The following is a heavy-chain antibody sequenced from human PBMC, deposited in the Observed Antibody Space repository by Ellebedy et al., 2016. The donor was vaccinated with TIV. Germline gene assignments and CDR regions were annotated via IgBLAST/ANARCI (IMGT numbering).Heavy chain of an antibody. D-gene: IGHD5-12*01. CDR2: FSRSGAT. Sequence: GESLKISXAASGFTFSTYAMGWVRQAPGMGLEWVSTFSRSGATRYADSVKGRFTISRDNSKNTLYLQMNSLRVEDTAIYYCAKVAVATIRHGMDVWGQGTTVTVSS. J-gene: IGHJ6*02. V-gene: IGHV3-23*01. CDR1: GFTFSTYA. CDR3: AKVAVATIRHGMDV.